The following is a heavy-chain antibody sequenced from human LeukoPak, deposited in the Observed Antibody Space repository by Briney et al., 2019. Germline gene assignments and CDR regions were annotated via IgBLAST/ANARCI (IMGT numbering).Heavy chain of an antibody. CDR3: ARHREDAFDI. D-gene: IGHD3-10*01. CDR2: IYYSGST. V-gene: IGHV4-59*08. Sequence: GSLRLSCAASGFTFSSHAMGWIRQPPGKGLEWIGYIYYSGSTNYNPSLKSRVTISVDTSKNQFSLKLSSVTAADTAVYYCARHREDAFDIWGQGTMVTVSS. J-gene: IGHJ3*02. CDR1: GFTFSSHA.